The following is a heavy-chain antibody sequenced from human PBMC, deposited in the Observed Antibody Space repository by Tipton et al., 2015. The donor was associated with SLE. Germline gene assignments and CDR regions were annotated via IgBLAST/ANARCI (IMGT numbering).Heavy chain of an antibody. Sequence: SLRLSCATSGLTFSSFWMSWVRQAPGKGLEWVANINHAGSQKYYVDSVKGRFSISRDNAENSLYLQMNSLRAEDTAVYYCVREPYCGGDCYSEDRYYYHMDVWGKGTTVTVSS. CDR1: GLTFSSFW. D-gene: IGHD2-21*01. CDR3: VREPYCGGDCYSEDRYYYHMDV. J-gene: IGHJ6*03. V-gene: IGHV3-7*01. CDR2: INHAGSQK.